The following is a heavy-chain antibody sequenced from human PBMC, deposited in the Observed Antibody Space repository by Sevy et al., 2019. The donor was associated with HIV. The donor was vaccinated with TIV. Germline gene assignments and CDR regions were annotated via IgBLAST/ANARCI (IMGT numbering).Heavy chain of an antibody. CDR1: GGSISSSSYY. Sequence: SETLSLTCTVSGGSISSSSYYWGWIRQPPGKGLEWIGSIYYSGSTYYNPSLKSRVTISVDTSKNQFSLNLSSVTAADTAVYYCARTPGGSYYYYYYYMDVWGKGTTVTVSS. CDR2: IYYSGST. V-gene: IGHV4-39*01. D-gene: IGHD2-15*01. J-gene: IGHJ6*03. CDR3: ARTPGGSYYYYYYYMDV.